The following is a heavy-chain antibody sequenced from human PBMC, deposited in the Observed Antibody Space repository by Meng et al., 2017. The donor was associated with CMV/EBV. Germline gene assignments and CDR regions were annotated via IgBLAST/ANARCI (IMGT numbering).Heavy chain of an antibody. CDR2: IHSDGVSA. CDR1: GFTFGSYW. D-gene: IGHD3-3*01. V-gene: IGHV3-74*01. Sequence: GESLKISCGGSGFTFGSYWMHWVRQVPGKGLVWISRIHSDGVSADYAGSVMGRFTISRDNAKNTVYSQMNSLRPEDTAVYYCARMFNYDFSRGGMDVWGQGTTVTVSS. CDR3: ARMFNYDFSRGGMDV. J-gene: IGHJ6*02.